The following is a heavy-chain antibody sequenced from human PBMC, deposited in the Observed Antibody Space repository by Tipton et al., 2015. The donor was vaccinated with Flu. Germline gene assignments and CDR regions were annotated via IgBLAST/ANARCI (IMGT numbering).Heavy chain of an antibody. Sequence: SLRLSCAASEFTFSRYEMNWVRQAPGKGLEWVSYISSTGTTISYADSVKGRFTISRDNAKNSLYLQMTSLRDDDTGVYYCARDPPHCGEGVCFSALDHWGQGTQVTVSS. V-gene: IGHV3-48*03. D-gene: IGHD2-21*01. CDR1: EFTFSRYE. CDR3: ARDPPHCGEGVCFSALDH. J-gene: IGHJ4*02. CDR2: ISSTGTTI.